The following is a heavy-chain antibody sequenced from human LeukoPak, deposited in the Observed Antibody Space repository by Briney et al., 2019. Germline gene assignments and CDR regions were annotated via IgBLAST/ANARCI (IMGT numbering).Heavy chain of an antibody. CDR3: AREGGYSSSWYPYYYYYMDV. V-gene: IGHV4-39*07. D-gene: IGHD6-13*01. Sequence: PSETLSLTCTVSGGSISSSSYYWDWIRQPPGKGLEWIGEINHSGSTNYNPSLKSRVTISVDTSKNQFSLKLSSVIAADTAVYFCAREGGYSSSWYPYYYYYMDVWGKGTTVTVSS. CDR1: GGSISSSSYY. CDR2: INHSGST. J-gene: IGHJ6*03.